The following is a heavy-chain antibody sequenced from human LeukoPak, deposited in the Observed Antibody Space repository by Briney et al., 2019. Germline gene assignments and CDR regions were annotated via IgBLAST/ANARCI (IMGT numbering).Heavy chain of an antibody. CDR1: GFTFSSYG. CDR2: ISGSGGST. V-gene: IGHV3-23*01. D-gene: IGHD3-10*01. J-gene: IGHJ4*02. Sequence: GGSLRLSCAASGFTFSSYGLSWVRQAPGKGLEWVSGISGSGGSTYYADSVKGRFTIPRDNSKNTLYLQMNSLRAEDTAVYYCAKSHYRGFGELFSNFDYWGQGTLVTVSS. CDR3: AKSHYRGFGELFSNFDY.